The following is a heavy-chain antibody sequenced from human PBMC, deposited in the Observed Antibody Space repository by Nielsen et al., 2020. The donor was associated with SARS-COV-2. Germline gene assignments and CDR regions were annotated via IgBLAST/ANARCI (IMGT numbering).Heavy chain of an antibody. CDR2: ISYDGSNK. CDR3: AKPYDFWGPGFDY. D-gene: IGHD3-3*01. J-gene: IGHJ4*02. Sequence: GGSLRLSCAASGFTFSSYSMNGVRQAPGRGLEWVAVISYDGSNKYYADSVKGRFTISRDNSKNTLYLQMNSLRAEDTAVYYCAKPYDFWGPGFDYWGQGTLVTVSS. V-gene: IGHV3-30*18. CDR1: GFTFSSYS.